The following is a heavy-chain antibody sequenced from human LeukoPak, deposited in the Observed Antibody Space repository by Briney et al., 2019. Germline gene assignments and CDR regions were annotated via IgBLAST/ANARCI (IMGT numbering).Heavy chain of an antibody. D-gene: IGHD3-22*01. J-gene: IGHJ4*02. Sequence: GGSLRLSRAASGFTFSSYAMSWVRQAPGRGLGWVSAISGSGGTTYYADSVKGRFTISRDNSKNTLYLQMNSLRAEDTAVYYCARPYYYDSSGYYPFDYWGQGTLVTVSS. CDR1: GFTFSSYA. CDR3: ARPYYYDSSGYYPFDY. V-gene: IGHV3-23*01. CDR2: ISGSGGTT.